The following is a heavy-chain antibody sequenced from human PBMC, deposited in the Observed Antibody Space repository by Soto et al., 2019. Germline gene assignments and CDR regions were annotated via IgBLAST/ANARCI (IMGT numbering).Heavy chain of an antibody. V-gene: IGHV4-34*01. D-gene: IGHD2-15*01. CDR3: ARECLHTIVVVVAATRRGFDP. CDR2: INHSGST. CDR1: GGSFSGYY. Sequence: QVQLQQWGAGLLKPSETLSLTCAVYGGSFSGYYWSWIRQPPGKGQEWIGEINHSGSTNYNPSLKSRVTISVDTSKNQFSLKLSSVTAADTAVYYCARECLHTIVVVVAATRRGFDPWGQGTLVTVSS. J-gene: IGHJ5*02.